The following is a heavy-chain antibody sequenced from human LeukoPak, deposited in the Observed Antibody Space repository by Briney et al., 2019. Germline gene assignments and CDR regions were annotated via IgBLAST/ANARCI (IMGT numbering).Heavy chain of an antibody. V-gene: IGHV1-2*02. CDR2: INPNSGGT. CDR3: ARDGALPAAIRGLSYYYYYMDV. CDR1: GYTFTGYY. J-gene: IGHJ6*03. Sequence: ASVKVSCKASGYTFTGYYMHWVRQAPGQGLEWMGWINPNSGGTDYAQKFQGRVTMTRDTSISTAYMGLSRLRSDDTAVYYCARDGALPAAIRGLSYYYYYMDVWGKGTTVTVSS. D-gene: IGHD2-2*02.